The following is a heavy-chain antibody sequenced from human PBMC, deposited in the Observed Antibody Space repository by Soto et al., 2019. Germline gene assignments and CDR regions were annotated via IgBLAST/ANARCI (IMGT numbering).Heavy chain of an antibody. CDR1: GFTFSSYG. J-gene: IGHJ4*02. V-gene: IGHV3-30*18. D-gene: IGHD3-9*01. Sequence: QVQLVESGGGVVQPGRSLRLSCAASGFTFSSYGMHWVRQAPGKGLEWVAVISYDGSNKYYADSVKGRFTISRDNSKNTLYVQMDSLRAEDTAVYYCAKSGLVIDYWGQGTLVNVSS. CDR2: ISYDGSNK. CDR3: AKSGLVIDY.